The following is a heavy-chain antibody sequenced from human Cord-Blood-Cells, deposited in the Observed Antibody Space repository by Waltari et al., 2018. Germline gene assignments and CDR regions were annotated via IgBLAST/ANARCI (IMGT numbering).Heavy chain of an antibody. CDR3: ARGGQARISSSGGLFDY. D-gene: IGHD6-6*01. CDR1: GGSLSGSY. J-gene: IGHJ4*02. Sequence: QVQLQQWGAGLLKPSETLSLTCAVYGGSLSGSYWSWIRQPHGKGLGWFGENNHSGSTNYNRSLKGRVTRSVDTSKNQFSLKLGSVTAADTAVYYCARGGQARISSSGGLFDYRGQGTLVTVSS. V-gene: IGHV4-34*01. CDR2: NNHSGST.